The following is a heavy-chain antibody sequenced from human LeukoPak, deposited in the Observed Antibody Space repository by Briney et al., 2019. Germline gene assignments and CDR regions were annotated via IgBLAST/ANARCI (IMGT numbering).Heavy chain of an antibody. J-gene: IGHJ3*02. Sequence: PSETLSLTCAVSGGSISSSNWWSWVRQPPGKGLEWIGEIYHSGSTNYNPSLKSRVTISVDTSKNQFSLKLSSVTAADTAVYYCARGQVASLAFDIWGQGTMVTVSS. D-gene: IGHD2-15*01. CDR2: IYHSGST. V-gene: IGHV4-4*02. CDR3: ARGQVASLAFDI. CDR1: GGSISSSNW.